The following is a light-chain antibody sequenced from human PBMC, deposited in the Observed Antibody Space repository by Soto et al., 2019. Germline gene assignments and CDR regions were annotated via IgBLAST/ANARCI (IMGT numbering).Light chain of an antibody. CDR3: QQYGSSPLT. Sequence: EIVLTQSPGALSLSPGERPTLSCRASQSVSNNYLAWYQQKPGQAPRLLIYGASSRATGIPDRFSGSGSGTDFTLTISRLEPEDFAVYYCQQYGSSPLTFGQGTRLEIK. CDR2: GAS. CDR1: QSVSNNY. V-gene: IGKV3-20*01. J-gene: IGKJ5*01.